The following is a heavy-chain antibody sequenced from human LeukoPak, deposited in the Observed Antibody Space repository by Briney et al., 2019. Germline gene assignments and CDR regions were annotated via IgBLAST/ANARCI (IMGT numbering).Heavy chain of an antibody. CDR2: INHSGST. Sequence: SETLSLTCAVYGGSFSGYYWSRIRQPPGKGLEWIGEINHSGSTNYNPSLKSRVTISVDTSKNQFSLKLSSVTAADTAVYYCAGNLWFGGAFDIWGQGTMVTVSS. CDR1: GGSFSGYY. V-gene: IGHV4-34*01. D-gene: IGHD3-10*01. CDR3: AGNLWFGGAFDI. J-gene: IGHJ3*02.